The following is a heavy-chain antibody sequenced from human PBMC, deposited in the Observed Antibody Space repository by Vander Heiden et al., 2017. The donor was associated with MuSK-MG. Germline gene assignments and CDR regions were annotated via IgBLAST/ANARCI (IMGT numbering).Heavy chain of an antibody. CDR3: VKGLESEYWYFDL. D-gene: IGHD3-16*01. CDR1: GFTFSSYA. J-gene: IGHJ2*01. CDR2: ISSNGGST. Sequence: EVQLVESGGGLVQPGGSLRLSCSASGFTFSSYAMHWVRQAPGKGLEYVSAISSNGGSTYYADSVKGRFTISRDNSKNTLYLQMSSLRAEDTAVYYCVKGLESEYWYFDLWGRGTLVTVSS. V-gene: IGHV3-64D*06.